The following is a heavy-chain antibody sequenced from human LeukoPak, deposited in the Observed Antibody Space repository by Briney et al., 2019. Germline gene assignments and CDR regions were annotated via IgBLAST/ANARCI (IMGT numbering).Heavy chain of an antibody. D-gene: IGHD2-8*02. J-gene: IGHJ3*02. CDR1: GFTFTFFR. Sequence: GASVNVSCTATGFTFTFFRMHWAGQAPGQGLEWMGWINPNSGGTNYAQKFQGRVTMTRDTSISSAYMELSRLRSDDTAVYYCARLVDLCTVHYFYAVDIWGQGTMVTVSS. CDR2: INPNSGGT. V-gene: IGHV1-2*02. CDR3: ARLVDLCTVHYFYAVDI.